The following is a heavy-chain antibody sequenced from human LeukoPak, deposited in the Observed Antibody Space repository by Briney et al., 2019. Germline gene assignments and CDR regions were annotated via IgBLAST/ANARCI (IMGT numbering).Heavy chain of an antibody. CDR2: INPSGGST. D-gene: IGHD1-26*01. Sequence: ASVKVSCKASGYTSTSYFIHWVRQAPGQGLEYMGEINPSGGSTNYAQNFQGRVTMTRDTSTSTVYMDLSSLRSEDTAVYYCARQWQWGAGPFDSWGQGTLVTVSS. CDR3: ARQWQWGAGPFDS. V-gene: IGHV1-46*01. CDR1: GYTSTSYF. J-gene: IGHJ4*02.